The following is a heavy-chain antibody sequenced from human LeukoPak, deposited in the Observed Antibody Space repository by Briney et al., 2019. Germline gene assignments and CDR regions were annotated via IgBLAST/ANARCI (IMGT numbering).Heavy chain of an antibody. V-gene: IGHV1-69*01. Sequence: GASVKVSCKASGGTFSSYAISWVRQAPGQGLEWMGGIIPIFGTANYAQKFQGRVTITADESTSTAYVELSSLRSEDTAVYYCARRAVAGTAVGDYWGQGTLVTVSS. CDR2: IIPIFGTA. CDR1: GGTFSSYA. CDR3: ARRAVAGTAVGDY. J-gene: IGHJ4*02. D-gene: IGHD6-19*01.